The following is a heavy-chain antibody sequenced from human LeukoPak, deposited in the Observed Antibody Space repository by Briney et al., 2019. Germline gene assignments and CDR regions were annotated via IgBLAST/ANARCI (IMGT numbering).Heavy chain of an antibody. CDR2: ISYDGSNK. CDR3: AKASSGPDGGHY. CDR1: GFTFSSYA. D-gene: IGHD3-22*01. Sequence: GGSLRLSCAASGFTFSSYAMHWVRQAPGKGPEWVAVISYDGSNKYYADSVKGRFTISRDNSKNTLYLQMNSLRAEDTAVYYCAKASSGPDGGHYWGQGTLVTVSS. V-gene: IGHV3-30-3*01. J-gene: IGHJ4*02.